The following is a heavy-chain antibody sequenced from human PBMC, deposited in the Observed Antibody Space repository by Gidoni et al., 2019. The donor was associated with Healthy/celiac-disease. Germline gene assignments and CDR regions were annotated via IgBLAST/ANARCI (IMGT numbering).Heavy chain of an antibody. D-gene: IGHD6-19*01. J-gene: IGHJ6*02. CDR3: ARGRWQWLEYGMDV. CDR1: GGSFSGYY. CDR2: INHSGST. V-gene: IGHV4-34*01. Sequence: QVQLQQWGAGLLKPSETLSPTCAVYGGSFSGYYWSWIRQPPGKGLEWIGEINHSGSTNYNPSLKSRVTISVDTSKNQFSLKLSSVTAADTAVYYCARGRWQWLEYGMDVWGQGTTVTVSS.